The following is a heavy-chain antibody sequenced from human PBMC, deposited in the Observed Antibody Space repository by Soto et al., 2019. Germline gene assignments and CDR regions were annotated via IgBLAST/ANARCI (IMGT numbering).Heavy chain of an antibody. J-gene: IGHJ4*02. Sequence: HPGGSLRLSCAASGFTFGSHWMNWVRQAPGKGLEWVANIKEDGSEKYYVDSVKGRFTISRDNAKNSLYLQMNSLRAEDTAVYFCARAGARCYCSDYWGQGTLVTVSS. CDR1: GFTFGSHW. CDR2: IKEDGSEK. V-gene: IGHV3-7*01. D-gene: IGHD2-2*01. CDR3: ARAGARCYCSDY.